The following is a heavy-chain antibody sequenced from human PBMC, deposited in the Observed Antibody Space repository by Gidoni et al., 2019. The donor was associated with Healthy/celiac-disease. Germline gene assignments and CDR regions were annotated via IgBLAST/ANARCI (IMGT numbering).Heavy chain of an antibody. CDR2: IYPSDST. Sequence: GEIYPSDSTNYNPSLKSQVTISVDKSKNQFSLKVCSVTGEDTAVYYCSRVKLIRGFDYWGQGTGVTAST. J-gene: IGHJ4*02. D-gene: IGHD3-10*01. CDR3: SRVKLIRGFDY. V-gene: IGHV4-4*02.